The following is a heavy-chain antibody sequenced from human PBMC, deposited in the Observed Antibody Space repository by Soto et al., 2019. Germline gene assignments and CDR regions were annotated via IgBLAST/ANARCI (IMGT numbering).Heavy chain of an antibody. CDR2: IDYSGST. V-gene: IGHV4-59*01. Sequence: SETLSLTCSVSGDSMTGANWGWFRQSPEKGLEWIGYIDYSGSTNYNPSLRSRITLTIDTSSNQFSLNLASVTAADAAVYYCTRARYGDHFDSWGQGTLVTVSS. CDR1: GDSMTGAN. CDR3: TRARYGDHFDS. J-gene: IGHJ4*02. D-gene: IGHD4-17*01.